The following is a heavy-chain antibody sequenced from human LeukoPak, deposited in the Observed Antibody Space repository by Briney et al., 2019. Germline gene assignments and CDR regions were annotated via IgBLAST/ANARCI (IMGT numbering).Heavy chain of an antibody. V-gene: IGHV4-34*01. CDR3: AKDPYYYDSSGYYPY. CDR2: INRSGST. D-gene: IGHD3-22*01. J-gene: IGHJ4*02. Sequence: PSETLSLTCAVYGGSLSGNYWSWIRQPPGKGLEWIGEINRSGSTTYKTSLKSRVTVSIDTSKNQFSLKVSSVTAADTAVYYCAKDPYYYDSSGYYPYWGQGTLVTVSS. CDR1: GGSLSGNY.